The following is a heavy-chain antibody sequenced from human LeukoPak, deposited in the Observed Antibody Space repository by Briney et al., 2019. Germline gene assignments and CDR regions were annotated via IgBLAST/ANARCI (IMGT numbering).Heavy chain of an antibody. V-gene: IGHV3-21*01. Sequence: GRSLRLSCAASGFTFSSYSVNWVRQAPGKGLEWVSSISSSSSYIYYADSVKGRFTISRDNAKNSLYLQMNSLRAEDTAVYYCARDRSVPFDYWGQGTLVTVSS. J-gene: IGHJ4*02. D-gene: IGHD3-10*01. CDR3: ARDRSVPFDY. CDR2: ISSSSSYI. CDR1: GFTFSSYS.